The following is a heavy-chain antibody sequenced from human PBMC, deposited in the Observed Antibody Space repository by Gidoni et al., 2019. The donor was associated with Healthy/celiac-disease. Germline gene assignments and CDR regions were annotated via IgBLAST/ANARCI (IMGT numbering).Heavy chain of an antibody. Sequence: QVQLVQSGAEVKKPGASVKVSCKASGYTLTSNGISWVRQAPGQGLEWMGWISAYTGNTNYAPKLQGRVTMTTDTSTSPAYMELRSLRSDDTAVYYCARGLAGEYYYGSGSSYYFDYWGQGTLVTVSS. CDR3: ARGLAGEYYYGSGSSYYFDY. CDR2: ISAYTGNT. D-gene: IGHD3-10*01. J-gene: IGHJ4*02. CDR1: GYTLTSNG. V-gene: IGHV1-18*01.